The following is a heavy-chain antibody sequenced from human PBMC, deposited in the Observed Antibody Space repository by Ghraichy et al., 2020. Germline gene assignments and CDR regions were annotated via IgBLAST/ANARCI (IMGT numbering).Heavy chain of an antibody. CDR1: GFTFSSYA. J-gene: IGHJ6*02. V-gene: IGHV3-23*01. CDR2: ISGSGGST. CDR3: AKGSEDFWSGYPLVDYYYYGMDV. D-gene: IGHD3-3*01. Sequence: GGSLRLSCAASGFTFSSYAMSWVRQAPGKGLEWVSAISGSGGSTYYADSVKGRFTISRDNSKNTLYLQMNSLRAEDTAVYYCAKGSEDFWSGYPLVDYYYYGMDVWGQGTTVTVSS.